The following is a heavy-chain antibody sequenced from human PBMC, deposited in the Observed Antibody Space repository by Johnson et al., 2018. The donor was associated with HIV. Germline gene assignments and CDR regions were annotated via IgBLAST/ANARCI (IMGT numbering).Heavy chain of an antibody. J-gene: IGHJ3*01. CDR1: GFTFSSYA. CDR2: ISYDGGHG. Sequence: QVQLVESGGGVVQPGRSLRLSCAASGFTFSSYAMHWVRQAPGKGLEWVAVISYDGGHGYYAEFVRGRFTISRDNSENTVYLQMDSLRAGDTAIYYCARDGRDLVSRGGFDVWGPGTVVTVSS. CDR3: ARDGRDLVSRGGFDV. D-gene: IGHD3-10*01. V-gene: IGHV3-30*04.